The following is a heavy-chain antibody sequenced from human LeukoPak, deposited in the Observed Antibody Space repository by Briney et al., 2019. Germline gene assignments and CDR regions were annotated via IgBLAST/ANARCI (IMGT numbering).Heavy chain of an antibody. CDR1: GFTFSSHS. V-gene: IGHV3-21*01. CDR3: ARGSPGRFDP. D-gene: IGHD1-14*01. Sequence: GGSLSLSCAASGFTFSSHSMNWVRQPPGKGLEWVSSISSSSSYIYYADSVKGRFTISRDNAKNSLYLQMNSLRAEDTAVYYCARGSPGRFDPWGQGTLVTVSS. J-gene: IGHJ5*02. CDR2: ISSSSSYI.